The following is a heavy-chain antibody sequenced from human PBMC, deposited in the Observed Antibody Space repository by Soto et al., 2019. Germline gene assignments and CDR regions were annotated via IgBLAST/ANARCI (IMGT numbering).Heavy chain of an antibody. V-gene: IGHV1-2*04. J-gene: IGHJ4*02. CDR1: GYTFTGYY. CDR2: INPNSGGT. CDR3: ARASMIVVSSFDY. Sequence: VKVSCKASGYTFTGYYMHWVRQAPGQGLEWMGWINPNSGGTNYAQKFQGWVTMTRDTSISTAYMELSRLRSDDTAVYYCARASMIVVSSFDYWGQGTLVTVSS. D-gene: IGHD3-22*01.